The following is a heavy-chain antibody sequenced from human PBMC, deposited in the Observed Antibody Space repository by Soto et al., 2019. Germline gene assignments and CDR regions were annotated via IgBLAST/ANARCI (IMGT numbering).Heavy chain of an antibody. CDR3: ASTVTKDYFDY. CDR2: INHSGST. CDR1: GGSFSGYY. V-gene: IGHV4-34*01. D-gene: IGHD4-17*01. J-gene: IGHJ4*02. Sequence: SETLSLTCAVYGGSFSGYYWSWFRHPPGKGLEWIGEINHSGSTNYNPSLKSRVTISVDTSTTQFSLKLSSVTAADTAVYYWASTVTKDYFDYWGQGTLVTASS.